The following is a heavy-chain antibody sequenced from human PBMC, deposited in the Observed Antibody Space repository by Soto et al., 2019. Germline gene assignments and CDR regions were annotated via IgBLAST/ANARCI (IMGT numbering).Heavy chain of an antibody. CDR1: GFTFSSYA. J-gene: IGHJ4*02. Sequence: PGGSLRLSCAASGFTFSSYAMSWVRQAPGKGLEWVSAISGSGGSTYYADSVKGRFTISRDNSKNTLYLQMNSLRAEDTAVYYCAKRDLAGIAVAGTRYYFDYWGQGTLVTVSS. CDR2: ISGSGGST. D-gene: IGHD6-19*01. CDR3: AKRDLAGIAVAGTRYYFDY. V-gene: IGHV3-23*01.